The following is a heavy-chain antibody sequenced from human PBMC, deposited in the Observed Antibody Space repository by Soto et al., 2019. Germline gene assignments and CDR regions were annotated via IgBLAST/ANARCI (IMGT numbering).Heavy chain of an antibody. CDR3: ARDLTPGLVDH. CDR2: ISAYNGNT. V-gene: IGHV1-18*01. CDR1: GYTFTSYG. D-gene: IGHD3-9*01. J-gene: IGHJ4*02. Sequence: QVQLVQSGAEVKKPGASVKVSCKASGYTFTSYGISWVRQAPGQGLEWMGWISAYNGNTKYAQKLQGRVTVTTDTATSTAYMELRSLTSDDTAVYYCARDLTPGLVDHWGQGTLVTVSS.